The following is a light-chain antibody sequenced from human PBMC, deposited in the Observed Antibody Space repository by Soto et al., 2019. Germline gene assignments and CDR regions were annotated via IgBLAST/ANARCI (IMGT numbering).Light chain of an antibody. CDR3: CSYAGSDTWV. CDR1: SSDVASYNL. Sequence: QSALTQPASVSGSPGQSITISCTGTSSDVASYNLVSWYQQHPGKAPRLMIYEVNKRPSGVSNRFSGSKSDSTASLTISGLQAEDEADYYCCSYAGSDTWVFGGGTQLTVL. CDR2: EVN. V-gene: IGLV2-23*02. J-gene: IGLJ3*02.